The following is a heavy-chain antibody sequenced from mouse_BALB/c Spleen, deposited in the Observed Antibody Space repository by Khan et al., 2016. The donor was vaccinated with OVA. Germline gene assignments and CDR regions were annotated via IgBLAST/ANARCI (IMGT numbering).Heavy chain of an antibody. V-gene: IGHV3-2*02. CDR2: ISYSGST. J-gene: IGHJ2*01. CDR3: ARKSRIKY. CDR1: GFSFTSGYG. Sequence: EVQLLESGPGLVKPSQSLSLTCTVTGFSFTSGYGCYWLRPLPGNKLEWMGYISYSGSTYYTPSLKSRISITRDTPKNQLFLQLNSVTTEDTATYYCARKSRIKYWGQGTTLTVSS. D-gene: IGHD3-3*01.